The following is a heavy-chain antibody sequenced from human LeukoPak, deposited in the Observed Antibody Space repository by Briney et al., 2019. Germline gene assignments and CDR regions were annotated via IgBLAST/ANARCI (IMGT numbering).Heavy chain of an antibody. J-gene: IGHJ4*02. Sequence: GASVKVSCKASGYTFTSYGISWVRQAPGQGLEWMGWISAYNDNTNYVQELQGRVTMTTDTSTSTAYMELRSLRSDDTAVYYCARAISRDGYNDPFDYWGQGSLVTVPS. CDR1: GYTFTSYG. CDR3: ARAISRDGYNDPFDY. V-gene: IGHV1-18*01. D-gene: IGHD5-24*01. CDR2: ISAYNDNT.